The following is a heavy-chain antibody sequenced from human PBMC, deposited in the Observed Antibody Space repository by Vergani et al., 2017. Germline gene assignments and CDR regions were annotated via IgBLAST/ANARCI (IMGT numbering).Heavy chain of an antibody. CDR2: IYHSGST. CDR1: GGSISSSNW. J-gene: IGHJ6*02. V-gene: IGHV4-4*02. D-gene: IGHD6-19*01. CDR3: ARAILSSGWPTPIRFRYYYGMDV. Sequence: QVQLQESGPGLVKPSGTLSLTCAVSGGSISSSNWWSWVRQPPGKGLEWIGEIYHSGSTNYNPSLKSRVTISVDKSKNQFSLKLSSVTAADTAVYYCARAILSSGWPTPIRFRYYYGMDVWGQGTTVTVSS.